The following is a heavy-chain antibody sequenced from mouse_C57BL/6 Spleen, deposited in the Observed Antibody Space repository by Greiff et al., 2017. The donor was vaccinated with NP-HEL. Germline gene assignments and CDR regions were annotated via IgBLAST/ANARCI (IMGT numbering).Heavy chain of an antibody. CDR2: INPNNGGT. CDR3: ARRSEGAWFAY. CDR1: GYTFTDYN. V-gene: IGHV1-18*01. J-gene: IGHJ3*01. Sequence: EVQLVESGPELVKPGASVKIPCKASGYTFTDYNMDWVKQSHGKSLEWIGDINPNNGGTIYNQKFKGKATLTVDKSSSTAYMELRSLTSEDTAVYYCARRSEGAWFAYWGQGTLVTVSA.